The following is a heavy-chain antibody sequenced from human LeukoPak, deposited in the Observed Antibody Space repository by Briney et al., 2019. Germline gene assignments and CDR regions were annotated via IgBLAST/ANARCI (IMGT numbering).Heavy chain of an antibody. CDR1: GFTFSSFA. V-gene: IGHV3-53*01. D-gene: IGHD6-13*01. CDR3: ARAIAAGSNRHFDY. J-gene: IGHJ4*02. Sequence: GGSLRLSCAASGFTFSSFAMSWVRQAPGKGLEWVSLIYSGGSTYYADSVKGRFSISGDDSKNTLFLQMNSLRAEDTAMYYCARAIAAGSNRHFDYWGQGTLVTVSS. CDR2: IYSGGST.